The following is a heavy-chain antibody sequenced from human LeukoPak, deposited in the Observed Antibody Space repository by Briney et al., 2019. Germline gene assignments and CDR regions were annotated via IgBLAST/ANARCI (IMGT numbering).Heavy chain of an antibody. J-gene: IGHJ6*02. CDR2: IWYDGSNK. CDR1: GFTFSSYG. D-gene: IGHD3-10*01. CDR3: ARDPFMVRGVIGYGMDV. Sequence: PGGSLRLSCAASGFTFSSYGMHWVRQAPGKGLEWVAVIWYDGSNKYYADSVKGRFTISRDNSKNTLYLQMNSLRAEDTAVYYCARDPFMVRGVIGYGMDVWGQGTTVTVSS. V-gene: IGHV3-33*01.